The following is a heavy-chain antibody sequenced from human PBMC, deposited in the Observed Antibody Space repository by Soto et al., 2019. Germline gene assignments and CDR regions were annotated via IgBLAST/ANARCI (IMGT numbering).Heavy chain of an antibody. V-gene: IGHV2-5*02. CDR2: IYWDDDK. CDR1: GFSLSTSRVA. J-gene: IGHJ4*02. D-gene: IGHD3-10*01. CDR3: VPTSGSGNSACCDY. Sequence: QITLKESDPTLVKPTQTLTLTCTFSGFSLSTSRVAVAWIRQPPGKALEWLALIYWDDDKRYSPPLKNRLTITKDTSKNQVVLTMTSADPVDTATYYCVPTSGSGNSACCDYWGQGTLVTVSS.